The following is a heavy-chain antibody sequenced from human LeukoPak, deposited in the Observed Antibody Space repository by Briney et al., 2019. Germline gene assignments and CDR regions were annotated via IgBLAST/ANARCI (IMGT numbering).Heavy chain of an antibody. CDR2: ISSNSDTI. CDR1: AFAFSSFS. Sequence: GGSLRLSCAASAFAFSSFSMNWVRQAPGKGLEWVSYISSNSDTIYYADSVKGRFTISRDNGKNSLYLQMNSLRAEDTAVYYCAMSFDFWGRGTLVTVSS. J-gene: IGHJ2*01. CDR3: AMSFDF. V-gene: IGHV3-48*01.